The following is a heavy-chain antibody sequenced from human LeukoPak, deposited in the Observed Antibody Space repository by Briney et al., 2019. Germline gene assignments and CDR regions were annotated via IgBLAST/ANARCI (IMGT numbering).Heavy chain of an antibody. J-gene: IGHJ6*02. Sequence: ASVKVSCKASGYTFTSYYMHWVRQAPGQGLEWMGIINPSGGSTSYAQKFQGRVTMTRDTSTSTVYMELSSLRSEDTAVYYCARDLYSSSWPRTNGMDVWGQGTTVTVSS. CDR1: GYTFTSYY. CDR2: INPSGGST. CDR3: ARDLYSSSWPRTNGMDV. D-gene: IGHD6-13*01. V-gene: IGHV1-46*01.